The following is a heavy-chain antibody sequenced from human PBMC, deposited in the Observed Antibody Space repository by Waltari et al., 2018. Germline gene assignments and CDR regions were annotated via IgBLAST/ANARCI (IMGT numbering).Heavy chain of an antibody. V-gene: IGHV3-53*01. J-gene: IGHJ6*02. Sequence: LIQPGGSLRLSCAASGFAVSSSCVSWVRQAPGKGLEGVSVLYSGDSTYYADSVKGRFTISRDNSKNTVYLQMNSLRTDDTAVYYCAKALTSLHSRSGYYGRQFYFYGMDVWGQGTMVTVSS. CDR3: AKALTSLHSRSGYYGRQFYFYGMDV. CDR1: GFAVSSSC. CDR2: LYSGDST. D-gene: IGHD3-10*01.